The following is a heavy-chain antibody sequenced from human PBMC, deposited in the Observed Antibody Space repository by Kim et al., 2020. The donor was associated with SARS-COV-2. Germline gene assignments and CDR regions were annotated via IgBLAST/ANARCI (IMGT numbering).Heavy chain of an antibody. J-gene: IGHJ6*02. Sequence: GGSLRLSCAASGFTFSSYGMHWVRQAPGKGLEWVAVISYDGSNKYYADSVKGRFTISRDNSKNTLYLQMNSLRAEDTAVYYCAKDGGNPDYGDEYYYYGMDVWGQGTTVTVSS. CDR1: GFTFSSYG. V-gene: IGHV3-30*18. CDR3: AKDGGNPDYGDEYYYYGMDV. CDR2: ISYDGSNK. D-gene: IGHD4-17*01.